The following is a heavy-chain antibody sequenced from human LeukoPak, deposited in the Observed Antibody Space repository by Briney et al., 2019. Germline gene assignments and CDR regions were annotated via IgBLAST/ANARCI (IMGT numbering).Heavy chain of an antibody. J-gene: IGHJ4*02. CDR3: ARGAPARPGSSSRFDY. Sequence: ASVKVSCKASGYTFTSYDINWVRQATGQGLEWMGWMNPNSGNTGYAQKFQGRVTMTRNTSIGTAYMELSSLRSEDTAVYYCARGAPARPGSSSRFDYWGQGTLVTVSS. CDR2: MNPNSGNT. CDR1: GYTFTSYD. V-gene: IGHV1-8*01. D-gene: IGHD6-13*01.